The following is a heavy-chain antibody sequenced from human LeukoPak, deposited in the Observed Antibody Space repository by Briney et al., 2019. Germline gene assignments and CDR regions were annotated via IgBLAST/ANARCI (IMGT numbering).Heavy chain of an antibody. Sequence: SETLSLTCTVSGGSISGHYWGWIRQPPGKGLDWIGHIYYSGGTNYNPSLRSRVSISVDTSRNQFSLNLRSVTAADTAVYYCAGVAGAPPSDWSAPWARGTLVIVPS. CDR1: GGSISGHY. J-gene: IGHJ5*02. V-gene: IGHV4-59*11. D-gene: IGHD3-10*01. CDR3: AGVAGAPPSDWSAP. CDR2: IYYSGGT.